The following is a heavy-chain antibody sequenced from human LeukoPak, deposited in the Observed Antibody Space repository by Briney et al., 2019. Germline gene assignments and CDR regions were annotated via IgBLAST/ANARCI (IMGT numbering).Heavy chain of an antibody. CDR2: IYYSGST. Sequence: SETLSLTCTVSGGSVSSGSYYWSWIRQPPGKGLEWIGYIYYSGSTNYNPSLKSRVTISVDTSKNQFSLKLSSVTAADTAVYYCAMTGGYSYGFLDYWGQGTLVTVSS. CDR3: AMTGGYSYGFLDY. D-gene: IGHD5-18*01. V-gene: IGHV4-61*01. J-gene: IGHJ4*02. CDR1: GGSVSSGSYY.